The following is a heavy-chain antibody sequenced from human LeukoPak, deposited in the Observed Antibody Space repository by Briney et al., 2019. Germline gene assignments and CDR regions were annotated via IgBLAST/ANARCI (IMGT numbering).Heavy chain of an antibody. CDR1: GFTFSSYW. J-gene: IGHJ6*03. CDR2: IKQDGSEK. D-gene: IGHD2-15*01. CDR3: ARVAQFCSGGSCYGDYYYMDV. Sequence: GWSLRLSCAASGFTFSSYWMSWVRLAPGTGLEWVANIKQDGSEKYYVDSVKGRFTISRDNAKNSLYLQMNSLRTEDAAVYYCARVAQFCSGGSCYGDYYYMDVWGKGTTVTVSS. V-gene: IGHV3-7*01.